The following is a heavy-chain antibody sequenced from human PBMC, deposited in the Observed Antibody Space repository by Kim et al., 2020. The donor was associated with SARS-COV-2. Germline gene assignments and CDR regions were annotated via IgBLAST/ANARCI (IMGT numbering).Heavy chain of an antibody. Sequence: SGPSFQGQVTISADKSISTAYLQWSSLKASDTAMYYCARHSSSWYEYPDYWGQGTLVTVSS. D-gene: IGHD6-13*01. V-gene: IGHV5-51*01. CDR3: ARHSSSWYEYPDY. J-gene: IGHJ4*02.